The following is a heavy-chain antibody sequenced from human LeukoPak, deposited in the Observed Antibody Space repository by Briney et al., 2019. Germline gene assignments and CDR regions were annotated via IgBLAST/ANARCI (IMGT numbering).Heavy chain of an antibody. CDR2: ISSSSSTI. CDR3: ARVSYTAPFDP. CDR1: GFTFSSYS. V-gene: IGHV3-48*01. D-gene: IGHD1-1*01. J-gene: IGHJ5*02. Sequence: PGGSQRLSCAASGFTFSSYSMNWVRQAPGKGLEWVSYISSSSSTIYYADSVKGRFTISRDNAKNSLYLQMNSLRAEDTAVYYCARVSYTAPFDPWGQGTLVTVSS.